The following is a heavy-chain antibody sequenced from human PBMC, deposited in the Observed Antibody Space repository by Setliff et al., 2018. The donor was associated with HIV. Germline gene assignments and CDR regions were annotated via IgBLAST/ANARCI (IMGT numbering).Heavy chain of an antibody. D-gene: IGHD3-22*01. Sequence: ASVKVSCKASGYTFTSYYMHWVRQAPGQGLEWMGIINPSGGSTSYAQKFQGRVTMTRDTSTSTVYMELSSLRSDDTAVYYCARDYYDSSGYIFFPGLPDYWGQGTLVTVSS. CDR1: GYTFTSYY. V-gene: IGHV1-46*01. J-gene: IGHJ4*02. CDR2: INPSGGST. CDR3: ARDYYDSSGYIFFPGLPDY.